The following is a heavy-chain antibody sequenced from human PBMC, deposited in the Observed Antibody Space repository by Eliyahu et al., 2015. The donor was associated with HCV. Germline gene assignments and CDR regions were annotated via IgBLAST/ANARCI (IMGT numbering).Heavy chain of an antibody. CDR3: ARDQRGIAAAGTVGLWFDP. CDR2: IYYSGST. CDR1: GGSISSYY. J-gene: IGHJ5*02. D-gene: IGHD6-13*01. Sequence: QVQLQESGPGLVKPSETLSLTCTVSGGSISSYYWSWIRQPPGKGLEWIGYIYYSGSTNYNPSLKSRVTISVDTSKNQFSLKLSSVTAADTAVYYCARDQRGIAAAGTVGLWFDPWGQGTLVTVSS. V-gene: IGHV4-59*01.